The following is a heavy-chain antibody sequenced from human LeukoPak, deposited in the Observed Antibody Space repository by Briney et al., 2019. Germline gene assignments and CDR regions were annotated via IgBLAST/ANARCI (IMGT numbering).Heavy chain of an antibody. J-gene: IGHJ4*02. Sequence: GGSLRLSCSASGFTFTTHAMHWVRQAPGKGLEYVSGIPSNVINTYYADSVKGRFTISRDNSKNTLYLQMSSLRTEDTAVYYCVKGLRGTYYLGDYWGQGTLVTVSS. CDR3: VKGLRGTYYLGDY. CDR1: GFTFTTHA. D-gene: IGHD3-10*01. CDR2: IPSNVINT. V-gene: IGHV3-64D*08.